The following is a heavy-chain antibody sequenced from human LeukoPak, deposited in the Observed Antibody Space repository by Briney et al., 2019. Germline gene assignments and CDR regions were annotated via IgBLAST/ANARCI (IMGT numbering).Heavy chain of an antibody. CDR2: VDHTGST. V-gene: IGHV4-59*01. CDR1: DDSITMYY. Sequence: PSETLSLTCTVSDDSITMYYWTWIRQPPGKGLEWIGYVDHTGSTKFNPSLNGRVSISRDTSKNLFSLRLRSVTAADTAVYYCARAVGGDGSGSLWGPGTLVTVSS. J-gene: IGHJ4*02. CDR3: ARAVGGDGSGSL. D-gene: IGHD3-10*01.